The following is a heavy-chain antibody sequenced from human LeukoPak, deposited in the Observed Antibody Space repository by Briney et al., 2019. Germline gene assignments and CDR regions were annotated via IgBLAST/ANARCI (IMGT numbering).Heavy chain of an antibody. J-gene: IGHJ6*02. V-gene: IGHV3-23*01. CDR1: GFTFSNYA. Sequence: GGSLRLSCAASGFTFSNYAMTWVRQAPGKGLEWVSATTGSGTGTYYADSVKGRFTISRDNSKNTLYLQMNRLRAEDTAVYYCAKDHSSAWNFYYYGMNVWGQGTTVTVSS. D-gene: IGHD6-19*01. CDR2: TTGSGTGT. CDR3: AKDHSSAWNFYYYGMNV.